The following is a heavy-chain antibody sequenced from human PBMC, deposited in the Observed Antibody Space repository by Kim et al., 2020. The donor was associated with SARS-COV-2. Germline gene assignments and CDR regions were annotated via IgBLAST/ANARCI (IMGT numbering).Heavy chain of an antibody. J-gene: IGHJ4*02. Sequence: AQKLQGRVTMTTDTSTSTAYMELRSLRSDDTAVYYCARDKRGYSYGHFDYWGQGTLVTVSS. V-gene: IGHV1-18*01. CDR3: ARDKRGYSYGHFDY. D-gene: IGHD5-18*01.